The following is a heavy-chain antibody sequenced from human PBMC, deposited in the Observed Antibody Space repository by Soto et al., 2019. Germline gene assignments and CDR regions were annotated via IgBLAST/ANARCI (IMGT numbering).Heavy chain of an antibody. CDR3: ATGGHNDGYNFYHGMDV. D-gene: IGHD3-16*01. Sequence: QVQVVQSGAEVKKPGSSVKVSCKVSGGIFTNNAISWVRQAPGQGLEWLGGVIPLFDTAYYAQIFRGRLRISADAATTTANMDLSGLTSADTAVYFCATGGHNDGYNFYHGMDVWGQGTTVTVS. V-gene: IGHV1-69*01. J-gene: IGHJ6*02. CDR2: VIPLFDTA. CDR1: GGIFTNNA.